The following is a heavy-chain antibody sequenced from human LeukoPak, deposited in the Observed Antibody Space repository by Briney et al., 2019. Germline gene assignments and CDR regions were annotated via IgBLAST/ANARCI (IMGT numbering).Heavy chain of an antibody. CDR1: GFAFSNYA. CDR3: AKAVRSMVTGGGYFDS. V-gene: IGHV3-23*01. Sequence: PGGSLRLSRAASGFAFSNYAMSWVRQAPGKGLEWVSSLSGGGDSRYYADSVMGRFTISRDNSKNTLYLQMNSLRAEDTAVYYCAKAVRSMVTGGGYFDSWGQGTLVTVSS. D-gene: IGHD3-10*01. CDR2: LSGGGDSR. J-gene: IGHJ4*02.